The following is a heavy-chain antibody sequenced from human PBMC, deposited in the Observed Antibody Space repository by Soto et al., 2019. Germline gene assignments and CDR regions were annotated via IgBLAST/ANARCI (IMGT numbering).Heavy chain of an antibody. CDR1: GYTFTSYA. Sequence: ASVKVSCKASGYTFTSYAISWVRQAPGQGLEWMGGIIPIFDTANYAQKFQGRVTITADESTSTAYMELSSLRSEDTAVYYCARHDCISTSCYYYYCYSMDVWGEGTTDTVSS. D-gene: IGHD2-2*01. CDR2: IIPIFDTA. CDR3: ARHDCISTSCYYYYCYSMDV. J-gene: IGHJ6*04. V-gene: IGHV1-69*13.